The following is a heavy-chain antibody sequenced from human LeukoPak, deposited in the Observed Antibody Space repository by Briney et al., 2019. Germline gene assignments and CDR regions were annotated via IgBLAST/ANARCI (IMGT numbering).Heavy chain of an antibody. CDR3: AKGDYGDYEYAFDI. V-gene: IGHV3-23*01. Sequence: GGSLRLSCAASGFSFHIYAMSWVRRVPGKGLEWVSAITARGGSTYYADSVKGRFTISRDNSKNTLYLQMNSLRAEDTAVYYCAKGDYGDYEYAFDIWGQGTMVTVSS. CDR1: GFSFHIYA. CDR2: ITARGGST. D-gene: IGHD4-17*01. J-gene: IGHJ3*02.